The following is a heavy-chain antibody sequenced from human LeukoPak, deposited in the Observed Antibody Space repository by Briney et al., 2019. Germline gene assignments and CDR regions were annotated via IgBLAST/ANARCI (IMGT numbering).Heavy chain of an antibody. CDR3: TVRIPAADTY. CDR1: GFTFSNAW. Sequence: PGGSLRLSCTASGFTFSNAWMSWVRQAPGKGLEWVGRIKSKTGGETTDYAAPVKGRFTISRDDSKNTLYLQMNSLKTEDTAVYYCTVRIPAADTYWGQGTLVTASS. J-gene: IGHJ4*02. V-gene: IGHV3-15*01. CDR2: IKSKTGGETT. D-gene: IGHD6-13*01.